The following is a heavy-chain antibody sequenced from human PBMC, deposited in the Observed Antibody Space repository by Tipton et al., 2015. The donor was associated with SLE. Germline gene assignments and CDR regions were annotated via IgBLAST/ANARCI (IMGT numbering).Heavy chain of an antibody. CDR1: GFTFSSYG. J-gene: IGHJ4*02. CDR3: AAMVRGVMNY. Sequence: SLRLSCAASGFTFSSYGMHWVRQAPGKGLEWVAVISYDGSNKYYADSVKGRFTISRDNAKNSLYLQMNSLRAEDTAVYYCAAMVRGVMNYWGQGTLVTVSS. V-gene: IGHV3-30*03. CDR2: ISYDGSNK. D-gene: IGHD3-10*01.